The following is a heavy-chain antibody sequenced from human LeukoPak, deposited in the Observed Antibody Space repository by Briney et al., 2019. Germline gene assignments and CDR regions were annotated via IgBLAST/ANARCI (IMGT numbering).Heavy chain of an antibody. D-gene: IGHD3-10*01. CDR1: GDSVSSNSAA. Sequence: SQTLSLTCAISGDSVSSNSAAWNWIRQSPSRGLEWLGRTYYRSKWYNDYALSVKSRITINPDTSNNQFSLQLNSVTPEDTAVYYCARGLWFGELLGGYYYYMDVWDKGTTVTVSS. J-gene: IGHJ6*03. CDR3: ARGLWFGELLGGYYYYMDV. CDR2: TYYRSKWYN. V-gene: IGHV6-1*01.